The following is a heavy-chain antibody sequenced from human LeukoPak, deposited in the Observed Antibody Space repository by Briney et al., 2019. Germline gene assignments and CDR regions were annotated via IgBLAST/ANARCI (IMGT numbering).Heavy chain of an antibody. CDR3: AKDRPNYYDSSGHYYRRNGDY. Sequence: GGSLRLSCAASGFAFSIYAMSWVRQAPGKGLEWVSSITSGGTGTFYADSVKGRFTISRDNSENTLYLQMNSLRAEDTAVYYCAKDRPNYYDSSGHYYRRNGDYWGQGTLVTVSS. CDR1: GFAFSIYA. J-gene: IGHJ4*02. CDR2: ITSGGTGT. V-gene: IGHV3-23*01. D-gene: IGHD3-22*01.